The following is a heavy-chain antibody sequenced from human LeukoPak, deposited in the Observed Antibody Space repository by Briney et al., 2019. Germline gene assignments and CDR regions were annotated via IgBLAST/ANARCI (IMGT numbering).Heavy chain of an antibody. J-gene: IGHJ4*02. CDR3: AKDQGLDSRSWFDY. D-gene: IGHD6-13*01. Sequence: PGGSLRLSCAAAGFTFSCYAMNWVRQAPGKGLEWVSAISGSGDSAYYAYSVKGRFTISRDNSKNTLYLQMSSLRAEDTAVYCCAKDQGLDSRSWFDYWGQGTLVTVSS. CDR2: ISGSGDSA. V-gene: IGHV3-23*01. CDR1: GFTFSCYA.